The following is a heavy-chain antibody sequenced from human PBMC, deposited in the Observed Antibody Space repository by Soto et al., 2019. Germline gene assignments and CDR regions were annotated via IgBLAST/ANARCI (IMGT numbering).Heavy chain of an antibody. CDR3: AKVGGTTSSNWFEP. CDR2: IIPILGRA. J-gene: IGHJ5*02. Sequence: QVQLVQSGAEVKKPGSSVKLSCKASGGPFSSYHISWVRQAPGQGLEWVGRIIPILGRANNAQHFQGRVTITADTATNTAYKELSSLTSEDTAVYYCAKVGGTTSSNWFEPWGHGTRVTVSS. CDR1: GGPFSSYH. V-gene: IGHV1-69*08. D-gene: IGHD2-2*01.